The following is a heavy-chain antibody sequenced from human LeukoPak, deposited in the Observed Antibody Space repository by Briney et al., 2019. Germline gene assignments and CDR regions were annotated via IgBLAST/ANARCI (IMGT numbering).Heavy chain of an antibody. J-gene: IGHJ1*01. V-gene: IGHV3-23*01. CDR1: GFTFSSYA. CDR3: ASGFQH. CDR2: ISNSGRT. Sequence: GGSLRLSCAASGFTFSSYAISWVRQAPGKGLGWVAAISNSGRTYYADSVKGRFTISRDNSKNTLYLQMNSLRAEDTAVYYCASGFQHWGQGTLVTVSS.